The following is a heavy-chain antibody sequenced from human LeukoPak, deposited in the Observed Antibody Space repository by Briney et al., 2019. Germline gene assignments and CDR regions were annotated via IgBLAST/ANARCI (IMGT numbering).Heavy chain of an antibody. Sequence: PGGSLRLSCAASGFTFSSYAMSWVRHAPGKGLELVSAISGSGGSTYYADSVKGRFTISRDNSKNTLYLQMNSLRAEDTAVYYCANGYSGYDQPFDYWGQGTLVTVSS. CDR1: GFTFSSYA. J-gene: IGHJ4*02. D-gene: IGHD5-12*01. CDR3: ANGYSGYDQPFDY. V-gene: IGHV3-23*01. CDR2: ISGSGGST.